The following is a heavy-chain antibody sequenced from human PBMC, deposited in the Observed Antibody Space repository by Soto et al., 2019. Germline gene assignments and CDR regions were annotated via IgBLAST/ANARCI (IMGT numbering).Heavy chain of an antibody. CDR3: ATNPDTAMVPVVDY. J-gene: IGHJ4*02. CDR1: GGTFSSYT. D-gene: IGHD5-18*01. V-gene: IGHV1-69*02. Sequence: GASVKVSCKASGGTFSSYTISWARQAPGQGLEWMGRIIPILGIANYAQKFQGRVTITADKSTSTAYMELSSLRSEDTAVYYCATNPDTAMVPVVDYWGQGTLVTVSS. CDR2: IIPILGIA.